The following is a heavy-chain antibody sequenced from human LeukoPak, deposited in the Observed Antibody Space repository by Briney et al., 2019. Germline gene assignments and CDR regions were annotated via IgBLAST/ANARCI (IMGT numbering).Heavy chain of an antibody. V-gene: IGHV4-30-4*01. J-gene: IGHJ5*02. CDR1: GGSISSGDYY. CDR3: AREPRKLSTVHNWFDP. Sequence: SQTLSLTCTVSGGSISSGDYYWGWIRQPPGKGLEWIVYIYYSGSTYYNPSLKSRVTISVDTSKNQFSLKLSSVTAADTAVYYCAREPRKLSTVHNWFDPWGQGTLVTVSS. D-gene: IGHD4-17*01. CDR2: IYYSGST.